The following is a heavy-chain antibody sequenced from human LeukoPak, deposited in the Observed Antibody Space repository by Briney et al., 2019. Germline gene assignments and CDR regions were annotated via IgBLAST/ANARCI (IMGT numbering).Heavy chain of an antibody. J-gene: IGHJ4*02. CDR2: IKQDGSEK. V-gene: IGHV3-7*01. CDR1: GFTFSSYW. D-gene: IGHD3-3*01. Sequence: GGSLRLSCAASGFTFSSYWMSWVRQAPGKGLEWVANIKQDGSEKYYVDSVKGRFTISRDNAKNSLYLQMNSLRAEDTAVYYCARAQYDFWSGHNLYYFDYWGQGTLVTVSS. CDR3: ARAQYDFWSGHNLYYFDY.